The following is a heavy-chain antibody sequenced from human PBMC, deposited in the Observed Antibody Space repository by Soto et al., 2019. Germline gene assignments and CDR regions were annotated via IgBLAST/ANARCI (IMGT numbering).Heavy chain of an antibody. CDR3: TRVPLVAGAVAPRGWFDP. CDR1: GFTFSDHY. CDR2: IRNKANSYAT. D-gene: IGHD2-2*01. V-gene: IGHV3-72*01. Sequence: EMQLVESGGGLVQPGGSLRLSCAASGFTFSDHYMDCVRQAPGNGLEWVGRIRNKANSYATEYAASVKGRFTISRDDSKNSLYLQMYCLRTEDTAVYYCTRVPLVAGAVAPRGWFDPLGQGTLFTVSS. J-gene: IGHJ5*02.